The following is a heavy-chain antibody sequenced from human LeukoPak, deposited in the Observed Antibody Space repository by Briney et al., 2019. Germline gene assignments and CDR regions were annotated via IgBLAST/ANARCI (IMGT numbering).Heavy chain of an antibody. D-gene: IGHD1-1*01. J-gene: IGHJ4*02. V-gene: IGHV4-59*01. CDR3: ARVGDWNDLVY. CDR2: IHYSGTT. CDR1: GGSISGYY. Sequence: SETLSLTCTVSGGSISGYYWSWIRQPPGRGLEWIGYIHYSGTTNYNPSLNSRVTISVDTSKNQFSLKLSSVTAADTAVYYCARVGDWNDLVYWGQGTLVTVSS.